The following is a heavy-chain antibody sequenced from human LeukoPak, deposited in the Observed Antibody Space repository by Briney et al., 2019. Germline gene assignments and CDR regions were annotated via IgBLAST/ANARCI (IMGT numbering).Heavy chain of an antibody. CDR1: GGSFSGYY. D-gene: IGHD6-13*01. CDR3: ARGAPDSSSWYYDAFDI. Sequence: PSETLSLTCAVYGGSFSGYYWSCIRQPRGKGREGSGEINHSGSTNYNPSLKSRVAISVDTSKNQFSLKLSSVTAADTAVYYCARGAPDSSSWYYDAFDIWGQGTMVTVSS. CDR2: INHSGST. J-gene: IGHJ3*02. V-gene: IGHV4-34*01.